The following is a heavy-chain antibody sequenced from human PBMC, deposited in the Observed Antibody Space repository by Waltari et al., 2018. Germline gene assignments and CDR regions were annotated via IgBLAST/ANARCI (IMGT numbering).Heavy chain of an antibody. J-gene: IGHJ4*02. CDR1: GLSLSDSW. V-gene: IGHV3-7*01. CDR3: ARDAPLYTTGWGYDY. D-gene: IGHD6-19*01. Sequence: EVQLVESGGGLVQPGGSLRLSCEASGLSLSDSWMSWVRQAPGKGPEWVADIKEDGSKIYYVGSVRGRFTISRDNAKNSLYLQMNSLRVEDTAVYYCARDAPLYTTGWGYDYWGQGILVTVSS. CDR2: IKEDGSKI.